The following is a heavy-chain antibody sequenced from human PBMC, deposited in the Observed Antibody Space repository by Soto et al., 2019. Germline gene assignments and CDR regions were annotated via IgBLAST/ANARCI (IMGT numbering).Heavy chain of an antibody. D-gene: IGHD2-2*01. J-gene: IGHJ4*02. Sequence: SETLSLTCTVSGGSMDSYYWSWIRQPPGKGLEWIGSTYYSGSTYYNPSLKSRVNIFVDTSKNQFSLKLTSVTAADTAVYYCVRQYCSSTTCYVYFDYWGQGTLVTVSS. CDR3: VRQYCSSTTCYVYFDY. V-gene: IGHV4-39*01. CDR1: GGSMDSYY. CDR2: TYYSGST.